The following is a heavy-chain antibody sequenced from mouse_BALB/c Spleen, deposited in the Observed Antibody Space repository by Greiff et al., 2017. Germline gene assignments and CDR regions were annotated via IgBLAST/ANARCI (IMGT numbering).Heavy chain of an antibody. V-gene: IGHV5-4*02. CDR2: ISDGGSYT. Sequence: EVQRVESGGGLVKPGGSLKLSCAASGFTFSDYYMYWVRQTPEKRLEWVATISDGGSYTYYPDSVKGRFTISRDNAKNNLYLQMSSLKSEDTAMYYCARGGPTRTWFAYWGQGTLVTVSA. D-gene: IGHD1-1*01. CDR3: ARGGPTRTWFAY. CDR1: GFTFSDYY. J-gene: IGHJ3*01.